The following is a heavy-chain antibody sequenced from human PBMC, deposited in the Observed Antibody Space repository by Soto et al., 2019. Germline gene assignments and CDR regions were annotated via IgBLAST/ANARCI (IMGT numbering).Heavy chain of an antibody. CDR3: ARDVGYGLIDY. V-gene: IGHV1-18*01. CDR2: INAYNGNT. Sequence: QVQLVQSGAEVKKPGASVKVSCKASGYTFTSYGISWVRQAPGKGLVWMGWINAYNGNTNYAQKLQARVTMTTDTSTSTSYTELRSMRSDDTAVYYGARDVGYGLIDYWGQGTLGTFSS. D-gene: IGHD5-18*01. J-gene: IGHJ4*02. CDR1: GYTFTSYG.